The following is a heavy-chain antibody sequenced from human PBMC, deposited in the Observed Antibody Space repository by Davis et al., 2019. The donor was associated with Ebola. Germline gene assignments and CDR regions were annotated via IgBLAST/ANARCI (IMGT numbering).Heavy chain of an antibody. CDR2: ISAYHGNT. CDR1: GYTFTSYG. D-gene: IGHD3-22*01. V-gene: IGHV1-18*04. Sequence: AASVKVSCKASGYTFTSYGISWVRQAPGQGFEWMGWISAYHGNTNYAQNLQGRVTMTTDTSTSTAYMELRSLRSDDTAVYYCARDLVQGGHYSSSGYYSSYRMDVWGQGTTVTVSS. J-gene: IGHJ6*02. CDR3: ARDLVQGGHYSSSGYYSSYRMDV.